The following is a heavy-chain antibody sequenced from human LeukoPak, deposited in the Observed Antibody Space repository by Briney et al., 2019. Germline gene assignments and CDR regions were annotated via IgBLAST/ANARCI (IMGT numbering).Heavy chain of an antibody. Sequence: PSGTLSLTCTVSGGSIIGHYWSWIRQSPGRELEWIGYVHSSGTTSFNPSLKSRVTMLVDTSKNQFSLRLTSMTAADTALYFCAREQYLAYDVFGFWGRGTMVTVSS. D-gene: IGHD2/OR15-2a*01. CDR3: AREQYLAYDVFGF. CDR2: VHSSGTT. V-gene: IGHV4-59*11. CDR1: GGSIIGHY. J-gene: IGHJ3*01.